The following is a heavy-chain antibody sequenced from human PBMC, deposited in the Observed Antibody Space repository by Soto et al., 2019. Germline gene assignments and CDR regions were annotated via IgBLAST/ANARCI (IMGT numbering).Heavy chain of an antibody. V-gene: IGHV3-23*01. CDR1: GFTFSIYA. CDR3: AKDLSYQLLLRYYFDY. Sequence: GGSLRLSCAASGFTFSIYAMGWVRQAPGKGLEWVSAISGSGGSTYYADSVKGRFTISRDNSKNTLYLQMNSLRAEDTAVYYCAKDLSYQLLLRYYFDYWGQGTLVTVSS. CDR2: ISGSGGST. D-gene: IGHD2-2*01. J-gene: IGHJ4*02.